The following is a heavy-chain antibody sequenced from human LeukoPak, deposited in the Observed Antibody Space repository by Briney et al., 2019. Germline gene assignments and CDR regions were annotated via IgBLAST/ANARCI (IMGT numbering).Heavy chain of an antibody. D-gene: IGHD2-15*01. CDR3: ASIVVVVAATPKAQDYGMDV. J-gene: IGHJ6*02. Sequence: PSETLSLTCTVSGGSISSSSYYWGWIRQPPGKGLEWIGSIYYSGSTYYNPSLKSRVTISVDTSKNQFSLKLSSVTAADTAVYYCASIVVVVAATPKAQDYGMDVWGQGTTVTVSS. V-gene: IGHV4-39*07. CDR2: IYYSGST. CDR1: GGSISSSSYY.